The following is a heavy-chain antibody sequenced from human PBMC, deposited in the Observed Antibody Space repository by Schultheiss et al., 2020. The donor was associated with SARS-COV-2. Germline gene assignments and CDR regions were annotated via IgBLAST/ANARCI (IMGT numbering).Heavy chain of an antibody. CDR1: GGSFSGYY. V-gene: IGHV4-59*01. D-gene: IGHD1-7*01. CDR2: IDYSGNT. J-gene: IGHJ4*02. Sequence: SETLSLTCAVYGGSFSGYYWSWIRQPPGKGLEWIGYIDYSGNTKYNPSLKSRVIISVDTSKNQFSLKLTSVIAADTAVYFCARVDWPPGTGWYKFDYWGQGALVTVSS. CDR3: ARVDWPPGTGWYKFDY.